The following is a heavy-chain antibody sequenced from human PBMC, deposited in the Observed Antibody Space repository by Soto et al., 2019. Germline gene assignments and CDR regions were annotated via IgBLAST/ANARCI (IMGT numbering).Heavy chain of an antibody. CDR3: ARGRFPSVAGRGPLGY. CDR2: INHSGST. Sequence: QVQLQQWGAGLLKPSETLSLTCAVYGGSFSGYYWSWIRQPPGKGLEWIGEINHSGSTNYNPSLKSRVTISVDTSKNQFSLKLISVTAADTAVYYCARGRFPSVAGRGPLGYWGQGTLVTVSS. D-gene: IGHD6-19*01. V-gene: IGHV4-34*01. J-gene: IGHJ4*02. CDR1: GGSFSGYY.